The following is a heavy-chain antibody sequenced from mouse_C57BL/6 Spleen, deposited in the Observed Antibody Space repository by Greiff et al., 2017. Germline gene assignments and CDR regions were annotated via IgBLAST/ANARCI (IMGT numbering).Heavy chain of an antibody. D-gene: IGHD4-1*01. CDR2: IHPNSGST. CDR3: AREELGQYVDY. V-gene: IGHV1-64*01. CDR1: GYTFTSYW. Sequence: VQLQQPGAELVKPGASVKLSCKASGYTFTSYWMHWVKQRPGQGLEWIGMIHPNSGSTNYNEKFKSKATLTVDKSSSTAYMQLSSLTSEDSAVYYCAREELGQYVDYWGQGTTLTVSS. J-gene: IGHJ2*01.